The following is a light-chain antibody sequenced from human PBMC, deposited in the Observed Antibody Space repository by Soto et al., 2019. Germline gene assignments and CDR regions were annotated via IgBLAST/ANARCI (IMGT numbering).Light chain of an antibody. CDR3: CSYAGTVAYV. V-gene: IGLV2-14*01. Sequence: QSALTHPASVSGSPGQSITISCTGTSSDVGGYNYVSWYQQHPGKAPKLMIYDVSNRPSGVSNRFSGSKSGNTASLTISGLQAEDEADYFCCSYAGTVAYVFGTGTKVTVL. CDR2: DVS. J-gene: IGLJ1*01. CDR1: SSDVGGYNY.